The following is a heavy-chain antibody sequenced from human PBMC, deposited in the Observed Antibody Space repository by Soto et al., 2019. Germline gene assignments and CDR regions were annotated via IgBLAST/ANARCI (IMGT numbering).Heavy chain of an antibody. CDR1: GFIFSDYT. CDR3: AKDAGLAVAGRGVFDY. J-gene: IGHJ4*02. Sequence: PGGSLRLSCGASGFIFSDYTMSWVRQAPGKGLEWVSGLSVSGSRYYADSVKGRFTVSRDNSKNTLYLQMNSLRADDTAVYYCAKDAGLAVAGRGVFDYWGQGTVVTVSS. CDR2: LSVSGSR. V-gene: IGHV3-23*01. D-gene: IGHD6-19*01.